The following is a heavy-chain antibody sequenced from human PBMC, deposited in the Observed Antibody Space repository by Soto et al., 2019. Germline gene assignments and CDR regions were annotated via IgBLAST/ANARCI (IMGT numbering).Heavy chain of an antibody. CDR2: MIPNSSNT. J-gene: IGHJ5*01. CDR1: GYTFISYD. D-gene: IGHD6-13*01. Sequence: QVQLVQSGAEGKKPGASVKVSCKASGYTFISYDINWVRQATGQGLEWMGWMIPNSSNTGYAQKFQCRVTMTRSTSISTAYMELSSLRSEDTAVYYCARGQAAAGTNWFDSWGQGTLVTVSS. CDR3: ARGQAAAGTNWFDS. V-gene: IGHV1-8*01.